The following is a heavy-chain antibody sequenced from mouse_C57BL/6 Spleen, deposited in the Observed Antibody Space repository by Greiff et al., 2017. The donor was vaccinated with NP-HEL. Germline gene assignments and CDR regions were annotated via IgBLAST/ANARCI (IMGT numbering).Heavy chain of an antibody. CDR1: GYTFTDYY. CDR2: FNPNNGGT. Sequence: EVQLQQSGPELVKPGASVKISCKASGYTFTDYYMNWVKQSHGKSLEWIGDFNPNNGGTSYNQKFKGKATLTVDKSSSTAYMELRSLTSEDSAVYYCVSYYDYDGSWAYWGQGTLVTVSA. D-gene: IGHD2-4*01. J-gene: IGHJ3*01. CDR3: VSYYDYDGSWAY. V-gene: IGHV1-26*01.